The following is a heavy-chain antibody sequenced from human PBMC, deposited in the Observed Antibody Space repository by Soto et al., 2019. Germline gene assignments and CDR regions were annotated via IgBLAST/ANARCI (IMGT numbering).Heavy chain of an antibody. CDR2: IYYSGST. J-gene: IGHJ5*02. Sequence: QLQLQESGPGLVKPSETLSLTCTVSGGSISSSSYYWGWIRQPPGKGLEWIGSIYYSGSTYYNPSLKSRVTISVDTSKNQFSLKLSSVTAADTAVYYCASTGIWFGESLATFDPWGQGTLVTVSS. CDR1: GGSISSSSYY. CDR3: ASTGIWFGESLATFDP. V-gene: IGHV4-39*01. D-gene: IGHD3-10*01.